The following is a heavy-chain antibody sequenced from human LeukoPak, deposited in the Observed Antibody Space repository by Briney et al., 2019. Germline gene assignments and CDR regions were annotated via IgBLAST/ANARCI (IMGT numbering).Heavy chain of an antibody. CDR2: INPSGGST. CDR1: GYTFTSYY. V-gene: IGHV1-46*01. Sequence: EASVKVSCKASGYTFTSYYMHRVRQAPGQGLEWMGIINPSGGSTSYAQKFQGRVTKTRDTSTSTVYMELSSLRSEDTAVFYCARDSSSWYYFDYWGQGTLVTVSS. D-gene: IGHD6-13*01. J-gene: IGHJ4*02. CDR3: ARDSSSWYYFDY.